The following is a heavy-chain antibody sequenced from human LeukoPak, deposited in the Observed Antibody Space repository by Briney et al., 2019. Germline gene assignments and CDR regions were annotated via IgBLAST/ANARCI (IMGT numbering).Heavy chain of an antibody. CDR3: AREYSTSSEGDYFDY. D-gene: IGHD6-6*01. V-gene: IGHV4-59*01. Sequence: SETLSLTCTVSGASITTYYWTWIRQPPGKGLEWIGYIYHSGSTNYNPSLKSRVTISLDTSRNQFSLRLSSVTASDTAVYFCAREYSTSSEGDYFDYWGQGSLVTVSS. CDR1: GASITTYY. CDR2: IYHSGST. J-gene: IGHJ4*02.